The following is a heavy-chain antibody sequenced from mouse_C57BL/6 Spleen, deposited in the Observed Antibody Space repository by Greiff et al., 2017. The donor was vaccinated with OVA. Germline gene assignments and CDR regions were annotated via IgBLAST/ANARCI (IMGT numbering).Heavy chain of an antibody. CDR3: ARNGGDGSLTGGEYFDY. CDR1: GYTFTDYY. D-gene: IGHD4-1*01. J-gene: IGHJ2*01. V-gene: IGHV1-26*01. Sequence: EVKLQQSGPELVKPGASVKISCKASGYTFTDYYMNWVKQSHGKSLEWIGDINPNNGGTSYNQKFKGKATLTVDKSSSTAYMELRSLTSEDSAVYYCARNGGDGSLTGGEYFDYWGQGTTLTVSS. CDR2: INPNNGGT.